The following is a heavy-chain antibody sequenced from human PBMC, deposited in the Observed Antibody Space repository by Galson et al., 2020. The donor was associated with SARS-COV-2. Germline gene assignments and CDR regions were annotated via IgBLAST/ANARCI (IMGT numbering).Heavy chain of an antibody. CDR3: ASSSSWYNWFDP. CDR2: IYYSGST. J-gene: IGHJ5*02. D-gene: IGHD6-13*01. CDR1: GDYISNHY. V-gene: IGHV4-59*11. Sequence: ASETLSLTCTVSGDYISNHYYSWIRQPLGKGLEWIGYIYYSGSTNSNPSLKSRVTISIDTSKNQFSLKLRSVTAADTAVYYCASSSSWYNWFDPWGQGALVTVSS.